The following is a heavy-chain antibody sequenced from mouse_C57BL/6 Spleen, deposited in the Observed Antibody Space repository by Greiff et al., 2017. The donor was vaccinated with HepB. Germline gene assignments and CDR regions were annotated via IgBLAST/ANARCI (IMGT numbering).Heavy chain of an antibody. CDR2: ISAGGSYT. Sequence: VQLQESGGGLVKPGGSLKLSCAASGFTFSSYAMSWVRQTPEKRLEWVATISAGGSYTYYPDNVKGRFTISRDNAKNTLYLQMSHLKAEDTAMYYCASEWVLRRGGREKTYYAMDYWGQGTSVTVSS. V-gene: IGHV5-4*01. CDR3: ASEWVLRRGGREKTYYAMDY. J-gene: IGHJ4*01. D-gene: IGHD2-4*01. CDR1: GFTFSSYA.